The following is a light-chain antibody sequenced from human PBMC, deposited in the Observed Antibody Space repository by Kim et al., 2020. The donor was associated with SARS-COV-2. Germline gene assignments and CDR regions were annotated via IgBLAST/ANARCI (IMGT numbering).Light chain of an antibody. J-gene: IGLJ2*01. Sequence: VALGQTARITSGGNNMGNKNVHWYQQKPGQAPILVIYRDTNRPSGIPERFSGSNSGNMATLTISRAQAGDESDYYCQVWDSSIGVFGGGTQLTVL. V-gene: IGLV3-9*01. CDR3: QVWDSSIGV. CDR1: NMGNKN. CDR2: RDT.